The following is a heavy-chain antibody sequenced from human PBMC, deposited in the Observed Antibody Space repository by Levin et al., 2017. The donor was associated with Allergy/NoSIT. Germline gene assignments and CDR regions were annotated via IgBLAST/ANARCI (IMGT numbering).Heavy chain of an antibody. Sequence: SQTLSLTCTVSGGSISIIGYYWGWIRQPPGKGLEWIGSINYRGNTYYSPSLKSRITISVDTSKNQFSLTLSSVTAADTALYFCARHFGVIVPAAHSGGAFDIWGQGTMVTVSS. CDR3: ARHFGVIVPAAHSGGAFDI. D-gene: IGHD2-2*01. CDR2: INYRGNT. V-gene: IGHV4-39*01. J-gene: IGHJ3*02. CDR1: GGSISIIGYY.